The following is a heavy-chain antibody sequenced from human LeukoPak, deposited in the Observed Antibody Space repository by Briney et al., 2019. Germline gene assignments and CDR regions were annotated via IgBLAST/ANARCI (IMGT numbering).Heavy chain of an antibody. CDR1: GFTFSTYS. J-gene: IGHJ4*02. D-gene: IGHD2-15*01. CDR2: IRDSSSYI. V-gene: IGHV3-21*01. Sequence: PGTSLRLSCAASGFTFSTYSMNWVRQAPGKGLEWISSIRDSSSYIYYADSVKGRFTLSRDNAKNSLYLQMSSLRAEDTAVYYCAREGRCSGGSCSSGFFDYWGQGTLVTVSS. CDR3: AREGRCSGGSCSSGFFDY.